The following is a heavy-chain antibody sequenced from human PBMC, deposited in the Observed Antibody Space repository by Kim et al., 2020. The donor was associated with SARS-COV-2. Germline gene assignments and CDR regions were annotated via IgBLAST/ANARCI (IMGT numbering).Heavy chain of an antibody. Sequence: SETLSLTCTVSGGSINNYYWSWIRQPPGKGLEWIAYIFYSGTTSYNPSLKSRVTISVDKSKNQFSLKLTSMTAADTAVHYCARSRQLRGGLDYWGQGTL. CDR3: ARSRQLRGGLDY. D-gene: IGHD6-6*01. V-gene: IGHV4-59*13. CDR1: GGSINNYY. J-gene: IGHJ4*02. CDR2: IFYSGTT.